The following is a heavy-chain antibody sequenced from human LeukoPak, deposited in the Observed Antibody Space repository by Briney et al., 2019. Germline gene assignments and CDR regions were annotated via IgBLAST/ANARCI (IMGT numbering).Heavy chain of an antibody. Sequence: PSETLSLTCTVSGGSISSSSYYWGWIRQPPGKGLEWIGSIYYSGSTYYNPSLKSRVTISVDTSKNQFSLKLSSVTAADTAVYYRARPVAYCGGDCYSGDAFDIWGQGTMVTVSS. V-gene: IGHV4-39*01. CDR2: IYYSGST. J-gene: IGHJ3*02. CDR3: ARPVAYCGGDCYSGDAFDI. D-gene: IGHD2-21*01. CDR1: GGSISSSSYY.